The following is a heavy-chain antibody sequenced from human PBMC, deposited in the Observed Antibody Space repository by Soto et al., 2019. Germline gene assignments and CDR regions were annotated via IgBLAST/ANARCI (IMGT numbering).Heavy chain of an antibody. V-gene: IGHV1-69*02. CDR3: ARGPLVVLNYFES. J-gene: IGHJ4*02. CDR1: GGTFRNYP. CDR2: IFPLTDIP. Sequence: QVQLVQSGAEVKKPGSSVKVSCKASGGTFRNYPINWVRQAPGQGLEWMGSIFPLTDIPDYAQNFQARLTISADKSTSTAYMALSSLTSADTAMYFCARGPLVVLNYFESWGQGTLVTVSS.